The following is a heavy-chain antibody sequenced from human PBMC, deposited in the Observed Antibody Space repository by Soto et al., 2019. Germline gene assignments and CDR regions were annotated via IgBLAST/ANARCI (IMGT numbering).Heavy chain of an antibody. CDR3: ARDGDYYDSSGYKGVDKFDY. CDR2: ISNDGSST. V-gene: IGHV3-74*01. CDR1: GFTFSYYW. Sequence: EVQLVDSGGGLVQPGGSLRLSCAASGFTFSYYWMHWVRQAPGKGLVWVSRISNDGSSTTYADSVKGRFTISRDNAKNTLYLQMNSLRAEDTAVYYCARDGDYYDSSGYKGVDKFDYWGQGTLVTVSS. J-gene: IGHJ4*02. D-gene: IGHD3-22*01.